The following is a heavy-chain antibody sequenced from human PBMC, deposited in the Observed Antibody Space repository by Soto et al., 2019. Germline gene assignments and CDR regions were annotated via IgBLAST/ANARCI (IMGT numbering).Heavy chain of an antibody. V-gene: IGHV3-33*01. CDR1: GFTFSSYG. J-gene: IGHJ5*02. CDR2: IWYDGSNK. Sequence: QVQLVESGGGVVKPGRSLRLSCAASGFTFSSYGMHWVRQAPGKGLEWVAVIWYDGSNKYYADSVKGRFTISRDNSKNTLYLQMNSLRAEDTAVYYCARDRGAYCGGDCYSGWFDPWGQGTLVTVSS. CDR3: ARDRGAYCGGDCYSGWFDP. D-gene: IGHD2-21*02.